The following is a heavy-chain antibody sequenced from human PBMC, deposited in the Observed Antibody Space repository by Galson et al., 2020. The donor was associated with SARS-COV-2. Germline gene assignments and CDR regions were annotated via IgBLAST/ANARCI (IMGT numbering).Heavy chain of an antibody. CDR1: GFTFDDYA. Sequence: GGSLRLSCRTSGFTFDDYAMHWVRQVPGKGLEWVSGISWNSGTTGYADSVMGRFTISRDNATKSLYLEMNSLRAEDTALYYCARDRGVGCSRPTCLPYNELFYNGMDVWGQGTTVIVSS. CDR2: ISWNSGTT. V-gene: IGHV3-9*01. CDR3: ARDRGVGCSRPTCLPYNELFYNGMDV. J-gene: IGHJ6*02. D-gene: IGHD2-15*01.